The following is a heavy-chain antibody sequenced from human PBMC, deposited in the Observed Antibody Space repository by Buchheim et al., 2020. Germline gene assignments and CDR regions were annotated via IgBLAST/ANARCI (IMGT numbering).Heavy chain of an antibody. V-gene: IGHV3-30*18. CDR1: GFTFNAYG. D-gene: IGHD3-10*01. Sequence: QVQLVESGGGVVQPGRSLTLSCAASGFTFNAYGMHWVRQAPGKGLEWVAVISYHGSNKYYADSVRGRFTISRDNSKNTLYLQMNSLGAEDTAVYYCAKTPMVRGGPLDYWGQGTL. CDR2: ISYHGSNK. J-gene: IGHJ4*02. CDR3: AKTPMVRGGPLDY.